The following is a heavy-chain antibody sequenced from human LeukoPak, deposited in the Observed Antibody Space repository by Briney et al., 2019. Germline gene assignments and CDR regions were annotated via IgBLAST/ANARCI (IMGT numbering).Heavy chain of an antibody. J-gene: IGHJ4*02. D-gene: IGHD1-1*01. CDR3: GRGGGTTHFDY. CDR2: IYSGGNT. CDR1: GFTVSSNY. V-gene: IGHV3-53*01. Sequence: GGSLRLSCAASGFTVSSNYMRWVRQAPGKGLEWVSVIYSGGNTYYADSVKGRFTISRDNSKNTLYLQMNSLRAEDTAVYYCGRGGGTTHFDYWGQGTLVTVSS.